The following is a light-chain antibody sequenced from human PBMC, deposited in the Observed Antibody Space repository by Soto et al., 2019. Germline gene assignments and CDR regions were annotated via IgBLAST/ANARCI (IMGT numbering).Light chain of an antibody. J-gene: IGLJ1*01. V-gene: IGLV1-40*01. Sequence: QSVLTQPPSVSGAPGQRVTISCTGSSSNIGAGYDVHWYQKLPGTAPKLLIYGNSNRPSGVPDRCSGSKSGTSASLAITGLQAEDEADYYCQSYDSSLSGYVFGPGTKLTVL. CDR2: GNS. CDR1: SSNIGAGYD. CDR3: QSYDSSLSGYV.